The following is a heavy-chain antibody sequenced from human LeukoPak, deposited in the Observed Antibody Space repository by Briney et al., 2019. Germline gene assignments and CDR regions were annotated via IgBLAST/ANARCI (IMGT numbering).Heavy chain of an antibody. V-gene: IGHV4-4*07. CDR2: ISTSGTT. J-gene: IGHJ4*02. CDR1: GGSFSGYY. CDR3: ARDVVAAAGTWDY. D-gene: IGHD6-13*01. Sequence: SETLSLTCAVYGGSFSGYYWSWIRQPAGKGLEWIGRISTSGTTNYNPSLKSRVTMSVDTSKNQFSLKLSSVTAADTAVYYCARDVVAAAGTWDYWGQGTLVTVSS.